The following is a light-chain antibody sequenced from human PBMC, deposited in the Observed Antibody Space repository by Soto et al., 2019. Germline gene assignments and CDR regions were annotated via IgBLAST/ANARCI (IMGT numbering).Light chain of an antibody. CDR1: NIGTKS. V-gene: IGLV3-21*02. CDR2: NDS. CDR3: QVWDSCSEWV. J-gene: IGLJ3*02. Sequence: SYELSQPPSVSVAPGQTARITCGGNNIGTKSVHWYQQKPGQAPVLVVFNDSDRPSGIPERFSGSNSGDTATTATLTISRVEAGDEADYYCQVWDSCSEWVFGGGTKLTVL.